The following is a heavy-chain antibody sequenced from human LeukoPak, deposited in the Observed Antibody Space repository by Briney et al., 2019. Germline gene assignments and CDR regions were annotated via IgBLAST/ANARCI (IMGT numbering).Heavy chain of an antibody. CDR1: GGSFSGYY. J-gene: IGHJ4*02. CDR3: ARGRGMHDDYGDYKFDY. Sequence: SETLSLTCAVYGGSFSGYYWSWIRQPPGKGLEWIGEINHSGSTNYNPSLKSRVTISVDTSKNQFSLKLSSVTAADTAVYYCARGRGMHDDYGDYKFDYWGQGTLVTVSS. CDR2: INHSGST. V-gene: IGHV4-34*01. D-gene: IGHD4-17*01.